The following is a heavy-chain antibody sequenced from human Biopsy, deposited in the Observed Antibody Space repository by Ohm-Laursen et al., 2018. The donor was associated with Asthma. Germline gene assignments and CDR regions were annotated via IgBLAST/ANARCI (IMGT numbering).Heavy chain of an antibody. CDR3: ARGYSGSDRIVYYYSGLEV. CDR2: LIPVLGTP. Sequence: AASVKVSCKSSGYNFISFAIHWVRQAPGQGLEWMGGLIPVLGTPDHAQMFEGRVTITADESTSTAYMELSSLSSEDTAVYYCARGYSGSDRIVYYYSGLEVWGQGTTVTVSS. D-gene: IGHD5-12*01. V-gene: IGHV1-69*13. J-gene: IGHJ6*02. CDR1: GYNFISFA.